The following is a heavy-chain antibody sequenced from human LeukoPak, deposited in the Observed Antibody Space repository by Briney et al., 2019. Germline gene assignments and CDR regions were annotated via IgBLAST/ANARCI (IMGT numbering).Heavy chain of an antibody. D-gene: IGHD6-19*01. CDR2: IYYSGST. J-gene: IGHJ5*02. CDR1: GGSFSGYY. V-gene: IGHV4-34*01. Sequence: SETLSLTCAVYGGSFSGYYWSWIRQPPGKGLEWIGSIYYSGSTYYNPSLKSRVTISVDTSKNQFSLKLSSVTAADTAVYYCARDTHSSGWYGDWFDPWGQGTLVTVSS. CDR3: ARDTHSSGWYGDWFDP.